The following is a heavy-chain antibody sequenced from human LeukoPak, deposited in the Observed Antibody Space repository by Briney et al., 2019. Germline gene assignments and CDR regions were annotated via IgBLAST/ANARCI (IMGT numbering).Heavy chain of an antibody. Sequence: GGSLRLSCAASGFTFSSYGMHWVRQAPGKGLEWVAFIRYDGSNKYYADSVRGRFTISRDNSKNTLYLQMNSLRAEDTAVYYCEIWSGYYKDFDYWGQGTLVTVSS. V-gene: IGHV3-30*02. D-gene: IGHD3-3*01. J-gene: IGHJ4*02. CDR1: GFTFSSYG. CDR2: IRYDGSNK. CDR3: EIWSGYYKDFDY.